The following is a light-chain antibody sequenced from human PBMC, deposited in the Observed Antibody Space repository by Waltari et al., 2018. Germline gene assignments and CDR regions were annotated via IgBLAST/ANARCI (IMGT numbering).Light chain of an antibody. CDR1: QSVSNY. J-gene: IGKJ1*01. CDR2: SAS. V-gene: IGKV3-11*01. CDR3: QQRSNWPRT. Sequence: EIVLTQSPDTLSLSPGERATLPCRASQSVSNYLAWYQQKPGKAPMLLIYSASYRANGARARFSGSVTGTVFTVTISSLQPEDFAVYYCQQRSNWPRTFGQGTKVEIK.